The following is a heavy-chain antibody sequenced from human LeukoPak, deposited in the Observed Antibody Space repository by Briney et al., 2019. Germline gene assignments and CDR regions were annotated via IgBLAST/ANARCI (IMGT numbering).Heavy chain of an antibody. CDR2: INPNSGGT. J-gene: IGHJ4*02. CDR3: ARDWDSSPGYYFDY. Sequence: ASVKVSCKASGYTFTGYYMHWVRQAPGQGLEWMGWINPNSGGTNYAQKFQGWATMTRDTSTSTVYMELSSLRSEDTAVYYCARDWDSSPGYYFDYWGQGTLVTVSS. V-gene: IGHV1-2*04. D-gene: IGHD6-13*01. CDR1: GYTFTGYY.